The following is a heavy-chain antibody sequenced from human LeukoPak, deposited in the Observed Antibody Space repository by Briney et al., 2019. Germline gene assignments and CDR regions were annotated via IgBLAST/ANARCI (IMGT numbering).Heavy chain of an antibody. Sequence: ASVKVSCKASGYTFTGYYMHWVRQAPGQGLEWMGIINPSGGSTSYAQKFQGRVIMTRDTSTSTVYMELSSLTSEDTAVYYCARWGGVGMDVWGQGTTLIVSS. CDR1: GYTFTGYY. J-gene: IGHJ6*02. CDR3: ARWGGVGMDV. D-gene: IGHD2-8*01. CDR2: INPSGGST. V-gene: IGHV1-46*01.